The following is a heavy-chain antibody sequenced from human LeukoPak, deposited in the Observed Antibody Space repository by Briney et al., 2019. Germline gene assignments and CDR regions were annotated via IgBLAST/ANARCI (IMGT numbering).Heavy chain of an antibody. CDR3: ARDPPGVRGVIHYGMDV. V-gene: IGHV1-3*01. CDR2: INAGNGNT. Sequence: ASVKVSCKASGYTFASYAMHWVRQAPGQRLEWMGWINAGNGNTKYSQKFQGRVTITRDTSASTAYMELSSLRSEDTAIYYCARDPPGVRGVIHYGMDVWGQGTTVTVSS. CDR1: GYTFASYA. D-gene: IGHD3-10*01. J-gene: IGHJ6*02.